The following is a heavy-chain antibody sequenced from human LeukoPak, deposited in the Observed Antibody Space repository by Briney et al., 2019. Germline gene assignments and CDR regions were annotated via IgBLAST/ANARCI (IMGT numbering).Heavy chain of an antibody. CDR2: IYTSGST. V-gene: IGHV4-4*07. J-gene: IGHJ5*02. CDR3: ARDTPCSGGSCYLVPWFDP. Sequence: SETLSLTCTVSGGSISSYYWSWIRQPAGKGLEWIGRIYTSGSTNYNPSLKSRVTMSVDTYKKQFSLKLSSVTAADTAVYYCARDTPCSGGSCYLVPWFDPWGQGTLVSVCS. CDR1: GGSISSYY. D-gene: IGHD2-15*01.